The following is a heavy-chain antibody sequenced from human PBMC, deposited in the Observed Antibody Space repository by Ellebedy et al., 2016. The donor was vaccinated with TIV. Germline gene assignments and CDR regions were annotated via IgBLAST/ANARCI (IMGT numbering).Heavy chain of an antibody. CDR1: GFTFSSFV. CDR2: ISGSGGST. CDR3: ARVNQVAGSAYYLIDY. V-gene: IGHV3-23*01. D-gene: IGHD6-19*01. J-gene: IGHJ4*02. Sequence: GESLKISCAASGFTFSSFVMSWVRQAPGKGLEWVSAISGSGGSTYYADSVKGRCTISSDISRNTLYLQMNSLRAEDTAVYYCARVNQVAGSAYYLIDYWGQGTLVTVSS.